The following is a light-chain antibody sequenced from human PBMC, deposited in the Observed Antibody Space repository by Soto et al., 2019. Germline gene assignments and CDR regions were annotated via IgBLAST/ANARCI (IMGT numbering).Light chain of an antibody. CDR3: CSYAGTYTLL. V-gene: IGLV2-11*01. J-gene: IGLJ3*02. CDR2: DVS. CDR1: SSDVGGYNY. Sequence: QSALTQPRSVSGSPGQSVSISCTGTSSDVGGYNYVSWYQQYPGKAPKLMISDVSKRPSGVPDRFSGSKSGNTASLTISGLQAEDEADYYCCSYAGTYTLLFGGGTKLTVL.